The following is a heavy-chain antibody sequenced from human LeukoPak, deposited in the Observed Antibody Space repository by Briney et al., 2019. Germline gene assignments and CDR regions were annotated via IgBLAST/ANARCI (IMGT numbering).Heavy chain of an antibody. V-gene: IGHV1-18*01. CDR2: ISAYNGNT. J-gene: IGHJ4*02. Sequence: ASVKVSCKASGYTFTSYGISWVRQAPGQGLEWMGWISAYNGNTNYAQKFQGRVTMTRDMSTSTVYMELSSLRSEDTAVYYCAREVGCSSTSCLETPAHFDYWGQGTLVTVSS. D-gene: IGHD2-2*01. CDR1: GYTFTSYG. CDR3: AREVGCSSTSCLETPAHFDY.